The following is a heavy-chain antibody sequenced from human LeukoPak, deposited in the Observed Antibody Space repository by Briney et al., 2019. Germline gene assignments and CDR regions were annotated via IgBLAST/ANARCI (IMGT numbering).Heavy chain of an antibody. D-gene: IGHD3-10*01. CDR1: GGSFSGYY. J-gene: IGHJ5*02. CDR3: ARGSGSGSFLA. V-gene: IGHV4-34*01. Sequence: PSETLSLTCAVYGGSFSGYYWSWIRQPPGKGLEWIGEINHSGSTNYNPSLKSRVTISVDTSKNQFSLKLSSVTAADTAVYYCARGSGSGSFLAWGQGTLVTVSS. CDR2: INHSGST.